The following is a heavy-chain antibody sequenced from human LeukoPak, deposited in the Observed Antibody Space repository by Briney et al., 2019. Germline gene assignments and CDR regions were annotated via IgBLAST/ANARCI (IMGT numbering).Heavy chain of an antibody. CDR3: ARDPGRGYSYGYYYYYMDV. D-gene: IGHD5-18*01. J-gene: IGHJ6*03. Sequence: GGSMRLACAAYGFTFADYGMSWDRHPPGKGLEWVSCINWNGRNTGYADSMKGRFTISRDNAKNSLYLQMNSLRAEDTALYYCARDPGRGYSYGYYYYYMDVWGKGTTVTVSS. V-gene: IGHV3-20*04. CDR1: GFTFADYG. CDR2: INWNGRNT.